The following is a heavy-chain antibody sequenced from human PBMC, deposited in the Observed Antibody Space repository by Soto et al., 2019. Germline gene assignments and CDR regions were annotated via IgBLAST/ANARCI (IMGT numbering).Heavy chain of an antibody. CDR1: GFSLSNARMG. V-gene: IGHV2-26*01. CDR3: ARIPRYSSSGYGMDV. D-gene: IGHD6-13*01. CDR2: IFSNDET. J-gene: IGHJ6*02. Sequence: QVTLKESGPVLVKPTETLTLTCTVSGFSLSNARMGVSWIRQPPGQALEWLAHIFSNDETSYSTSLKSRLTIAKDTSKSQVVLTMTNMDPVDTATYYCARIPRYSSSGYGMDVWGQGTTVTVSS.